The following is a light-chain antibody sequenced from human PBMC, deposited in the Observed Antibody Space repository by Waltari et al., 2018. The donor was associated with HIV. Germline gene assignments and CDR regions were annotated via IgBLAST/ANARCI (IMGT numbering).Light chain of an antibody. CDR1: EGINNY. CDR3: QRLGT. CDR2: AVS. Sequence: DIQLTQSPSYLSASVGDGVTVTCRASEGINNYLAWYQQKPGTAPKLLVYAVSTLQNGVPSRFSGRGSGTEFTLTIDSLQPEDFATYYCQRLGTFGPGTTVDIK. V-gene: IGKV1-9*01. J-gene: IGKJ3*01.